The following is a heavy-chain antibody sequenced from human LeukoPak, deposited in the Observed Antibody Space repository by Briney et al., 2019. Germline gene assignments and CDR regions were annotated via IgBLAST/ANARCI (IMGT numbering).Heavy chain of an antibody. CDR3: ARDGALRKPNSHYYYYMDV. J-gene: IGHJ6*03. D-gene: IGHD4-17*01. CDR1: GYTFTGYY. V-gene: IGHV1-2*02. Sequence: GASVKVSCKASGYTFTGYYMHWVRQAPGQGLEWMGWINPNSGGTNYAQKFQGRVTMTRDTSISTAYMELSRLRSDDTAVYYCARDGALRKPNSHYYYYMDVWGKGTTVTVSS. CDR2: INPNSGGT.